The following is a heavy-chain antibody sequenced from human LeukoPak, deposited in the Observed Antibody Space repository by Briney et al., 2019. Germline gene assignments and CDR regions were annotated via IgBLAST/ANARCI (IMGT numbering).Heavy chain of an antibody. Sequence: PSETLSLTCTVSGGSISSYYWSWIRQPPGKGLEWIGYIYYSGSTNYNPSLKSRVTISVDTSKNQFSLKLSSVTAADTAVYYCARARRDGHNFYYYGMDVWGQGTTVTVSS. CDR3: ARARRDGHNFYYYGMDV. J-gene: IGHJ6*02. CDR1: GGSISSYY. CDR2: IYYSGST. D-gene: IGHD5-24*01. V-gene: IGHV4-59*01.